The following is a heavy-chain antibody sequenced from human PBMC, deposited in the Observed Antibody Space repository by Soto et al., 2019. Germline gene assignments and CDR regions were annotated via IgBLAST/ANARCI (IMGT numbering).Heavy chain of an antibody. CDR1: GGSISSSRYY. J-gene: IGHJ6*02. CDR2: IYYSGST. V-gene: IGHV4-39*01. CDR3: ASHREPYYYSGMDV. D-gene: IGHD1-26*01. Sequence: QLQLQESGPGLVKPSETLSLTCTVSGGSISSSRYYWGWIRQPPGKGLEWIGSIYYSGSTYYNPSLKSRVTISVDTSKNQFSLKLSSVTAADTAVYYCASHREPYYYSGMDVWGQGTTVTVSS.